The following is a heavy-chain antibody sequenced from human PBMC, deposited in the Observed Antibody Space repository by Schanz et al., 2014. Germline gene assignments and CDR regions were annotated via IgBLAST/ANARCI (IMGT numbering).Heavy chain of an antibody. D-gene: IGHD6-19*01. J-gene: IGHJ4*02. CDR2: IPWNGAAI. CDR1: GFNSDDYA. V-gene: IGHV3-9*02. CDR3: ARDNSHWLVDY. Sequence: EVQVVESGGGLVQPGGSLRLSCTASGFNSDDYAMHWVRQAPGKGLEWVSNIPWNGAAIGYAGSVRGRFTISRDSAKNSLYLQMNSLRPEDTALYYCARDNSHWLVDYWGQGTLVTVSS.